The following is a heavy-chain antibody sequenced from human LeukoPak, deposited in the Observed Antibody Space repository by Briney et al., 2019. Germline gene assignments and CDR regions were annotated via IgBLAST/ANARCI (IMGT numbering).Heavy chain of an antibody. J-gene: IGHJ4*02. CDR1: GGSFSGYY. D-gene: IGHD3-22*01. CDR2: INHSGST. V-gene: IGHV4-34*01. Sequence: PSETLSLTCAVYGGSFSGYYWSWIRLPPGKGLEWIGEINHSGSTNYNPSLKSRVTISVDTSKNQFSLKLSSVTAADTAVYYCARASDDSSGYYDYWGQGTLVTVSS. CDR3: ARASDDSSGYYDY.